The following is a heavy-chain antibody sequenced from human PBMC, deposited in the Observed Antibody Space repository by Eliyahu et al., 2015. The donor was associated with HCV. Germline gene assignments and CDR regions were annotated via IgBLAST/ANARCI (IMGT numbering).Heavy chain of an antibody. CDR2: ISSSSSYI. V-gene: IGHV3-21*01. CDR1: GFTFXSYS. D-gene: IGHD2-15*01. J-gene: IGHJ4*02. Sequence: EVQLVESGGGLVKPGGSLXLSCAASGFTFXSYSMNWVRQAPGKGLEWVSSISSSSSYIYYADSVKGRFTISRDNAKNSLYLQMNSLRAEDTAVYYCARDCSGGSCYSTFDYWGQGTLVTVSS. CDR3: ARDCSGGSCYSTFDY.